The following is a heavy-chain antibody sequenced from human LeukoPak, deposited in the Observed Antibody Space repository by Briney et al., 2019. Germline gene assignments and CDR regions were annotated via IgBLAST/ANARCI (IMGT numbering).Heavy chain of an antibody. CDR1: GYIFTGYY. CDR3: ARSGYSGYDSGGY. CDR2: INPNSGGT. J-gene: IGHJ4*02. D-gene: IGHD5-12*01. V-gene: IGHV1-2*02. Sequence: ASVKVSCKASGYIFTGYYMHWVRQAPGQGLEWMGWINPNSGGTNYAQKSQGRVTMTRDTSISTAYMELSRLRSDDTAVYYCARSGYSGYDSGGYWGQGTLVTVSS.